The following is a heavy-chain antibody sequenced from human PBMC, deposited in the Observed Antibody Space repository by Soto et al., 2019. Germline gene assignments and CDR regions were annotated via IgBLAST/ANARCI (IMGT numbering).Heavy chain of an antibody. CDR1: GFTFTDYY. D-gene: IGHD3-10*01. CDR3: ARDSQGTIDY. Sequence: QVQLVESGGGLVKPGGSLRLSCAASGFTFTDYYMNWIRQAPGKGLEWVSYISGGGRTIYYADSVKGRFTISRDNARSSLFLQMNSLRAEDTDVYYCARDSQGTIDYWGQGTLVTVSS. J-gene: IGHJ4*02. V-gene: IGHV3-11*01. CDR2: ISGGGRTI.